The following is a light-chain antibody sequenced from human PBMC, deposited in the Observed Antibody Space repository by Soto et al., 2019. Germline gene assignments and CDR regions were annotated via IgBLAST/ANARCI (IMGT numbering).Light chain of an antibody. Sequence: EIVMTQSPATLSVSPGERATLSCRASQSVSSNLAWYQQKPGQAPRLLIYGASTRATGIPARFSASGSGTEFTLTISSLQPEDFAVYYCQQYTTWPRTFGQGTKVEIK. CDR1: QSVSSN. J-gene: IGKJ1*01. CDR3: QQYTTWPRT. CDR2: GAS. V-gene: IGKV3-15*01.